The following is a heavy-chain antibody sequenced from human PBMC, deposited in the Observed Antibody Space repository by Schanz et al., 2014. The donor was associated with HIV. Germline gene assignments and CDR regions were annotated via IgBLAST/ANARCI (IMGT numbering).Heavy chain of an antibody. CDR2: ISNDGSYK. J-gene: IGHJ6*02. V-gene: IGHV3-30*03. D-gene: IGHD3-10*01. Sequence: QVQLMESGGGVVQPGKSLRLSCGASGFPFTSYGVHWVRQAPGKGLEWLSVISNDGSYKYYADSVKGRFTISRDKAKNSLYLQMNSLRAEDTAVYYCAREGSNYYGSGSYYKTYGMDVWGQGTTVTVSS. CDR1: GFPFTSYG. CDR3: AREGSNYYGSGSYYKTYGMDV.